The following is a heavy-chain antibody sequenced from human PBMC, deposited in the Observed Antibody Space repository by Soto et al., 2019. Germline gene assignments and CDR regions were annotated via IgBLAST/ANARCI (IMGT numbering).Heavy chain of an antibody. D-gene: IGHD6-13*01. CDR3: ARVVAAAPNWFDP. J-gene: IGHJ5*02. CDR1: GGSISIGGYY. CDR2: IYYSGST. Sequence: SDTLSLTCTVSGGSISIGGYYWSWIRQHPGKGLEWIGYIYYSGSTYYNPSLKSRVTISVDTSKNQFSLKLSSVTAADTAVYYCARVVAAAPNWFDPWGQGTLVTVSS. V-gene: IGHV4-31*03.